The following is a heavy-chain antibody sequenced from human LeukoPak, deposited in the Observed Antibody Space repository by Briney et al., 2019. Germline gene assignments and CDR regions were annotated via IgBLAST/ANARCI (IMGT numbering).Heavy chain of an antibody. CDR3: ARDARDGYGGNPFDY. V-gene: IGHV3-21*01. CDR2: ISSSTTYI. J-gene: IGHJ4*02. CDR1: GFSFSNYN. Sequence: GGSLRLSCAASGFSFSNYNMNWVRQAPGKGLEWVSSISSSTTYIYYADSVKGRFTISRDNAKYSLYLQMNSLRAEDTAVYYCARDARDGYGGNPFDYWGQGTLVTVSS. D-gene: IGHD4-23*01.